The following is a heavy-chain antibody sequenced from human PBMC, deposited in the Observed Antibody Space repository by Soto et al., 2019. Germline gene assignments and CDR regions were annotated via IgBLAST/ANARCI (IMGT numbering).Heavy chain of an antibody. V-gene: IGHV3-21*01. Sequence: EVQLVESGGGLVKPGVSLRLSCAASGFNFNTYTMNWVRQAPGKGLECVSSISSGSSYIYNAASVKGRFTISRDNAQNSLYLQMNSVGAEDTAVYYCARDPFGSARIDVWGQGTTVTVSS. D-gene: IGHD3-10*01. CDR2: ISSGSSYI. J-gene: IGHJ6*02. CDR3: ARDPFGSARIDV. CDR1: GFNFNTYT.